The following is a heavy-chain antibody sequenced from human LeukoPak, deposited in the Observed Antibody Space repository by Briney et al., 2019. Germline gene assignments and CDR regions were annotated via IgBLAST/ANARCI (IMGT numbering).Heavy chain of an antibody. J-gene: IGHJ4*02. V-gene: IGHV1-2*02. Sequence: ASVKVSCKASGYTFTGYYMHWVRQAPGQGLEWMGWINPNSGGTNYAQKFQGRVTMARDTSISTAYMELSRLRSDDTAVYYCARWHGGNSRGEGYYFDYWGQGTLVTVSS. CDR1: GYTFTGYY. CDR2: INPNSGGT. D-gene: IGHD4-23*01. CDR3: ARWHGGNSRGEGYYFDY.